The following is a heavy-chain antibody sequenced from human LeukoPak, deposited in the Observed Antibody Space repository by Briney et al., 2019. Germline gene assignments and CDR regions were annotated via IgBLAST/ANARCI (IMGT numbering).Heavy chain of an antibody. CDR2: FNPETGGT. CDR3: ASALNSRSSSC. CDR1: GYSFTAYY. D-gene: IGHD6-13*01. V-gene: IGHV1-2*02. J-gene: IGHJ4*02. Sequence: VGSVKVSCKASGYSFTAYYMHWVRQAPGQGLEWMGWFNPETGGTNYAQKFQGRVTMTTDTTISTAYMELTRLRSDDTAVYYCASALNSRSSSCWGQGTRVTVSS.